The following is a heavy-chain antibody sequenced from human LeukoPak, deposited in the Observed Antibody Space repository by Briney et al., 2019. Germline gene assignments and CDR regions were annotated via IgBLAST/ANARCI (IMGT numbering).Heavy chain of an antibody. CDR2: IWYDGSNK. CDR1: GITFSSYG. V-gene: IGHV3-33*01. D-gene: IGHD2-21*02. J-gene: IGHJ4*02. CDR3: ARIRNCGGGCYLIDY. Sequence: PGGSLRLSCAASGITFSSYGMHWVRQAPGKGLEWVAVIWYDGSNKYYADSVKGRFTISRDNSKNTLYLQMNSLRAEDTAVYYCARIRNCGGGCYLIDYWGQGTLVTVSS.